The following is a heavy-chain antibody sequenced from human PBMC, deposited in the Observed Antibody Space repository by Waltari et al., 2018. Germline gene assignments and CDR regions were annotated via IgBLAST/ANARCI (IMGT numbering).Heavy chain of an antibody. Sequence: QLQLQESGPGLVKPSETLSLTCTVSGGSISSSSYYWGWIRQPPGKGLECIGRIYYSGSTYYNPSLKSRVTISVDTSKNQFSLKLSSGTAADTAVYYGARERASIAAVYFDYWGQGTLVTVSS. J-gene: IGHJ4*02. D-gene: IGHD6-13*01. CDR3: ARERASIAAVYFDY. V-gene: IGHV4-39*07. CDR2: IYYSGST. CDR1: GGSISSSSYY.